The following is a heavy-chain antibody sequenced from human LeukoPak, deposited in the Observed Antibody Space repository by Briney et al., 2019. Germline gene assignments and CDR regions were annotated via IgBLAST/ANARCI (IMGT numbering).Heavy chain of an antibody. CDR2: ISGSGGST. J-gene: IGHJ4*02. V-gene: IGHV3-23*01. CDR3: AKDGSSYYYDSSGYYSDY. D-gene: IGHD3-22*01. Sequence: GGSLRLSCAASGFTFSSYAMSWVRQAPGKGLEWVSAISGSGGSTYYADSVKGRFTISRDNSKNTLYLQMNSLSAEDTAVYYCAKDGSSYYYDSSGYYSDYWGQGTLVTVSS. CDR1: GFTFSSYA.